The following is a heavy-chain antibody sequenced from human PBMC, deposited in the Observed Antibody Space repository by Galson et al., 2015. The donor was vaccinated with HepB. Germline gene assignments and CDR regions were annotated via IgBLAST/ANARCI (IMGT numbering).Heavy chain of an antibody. CDR1: GFTFSDYY. V-gene: IGHV3-11*05. CDR3: ARVGMIDCSGGSCYNWFDP. D-gene: IGHD2-15*01. CDR2: ISSSSSYT. Sequence: SLRLSCAASGFTFSDYYMSWIRQAPGKGLEWVSYISSSSSYTNYADSVKGRFTISRDNAKNSLYLQMNSLRAEDTAVYYCARVGMIDCSGGSCYNWFDPWGQGTLVTVSS. J-gene: IGHJ5*02.